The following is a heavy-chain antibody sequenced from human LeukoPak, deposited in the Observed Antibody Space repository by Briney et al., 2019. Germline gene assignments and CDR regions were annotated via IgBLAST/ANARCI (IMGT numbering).Heavy chain of an antibody. D-gene: IGHD3-10*01. CDR3: ARDGLRVGGSAPFP. J-gene: IGHJ5*02. CDR2: ISAYNGNT. Sequence: ASVKVSCKASGYTFTSYGISWVRQAPGQGVEWMGWISAYNGNTNYAQKLQGRVTMTTDTSTSTAYMELRSLGSDDTAVYYCARDGLRVGGSAPFPWGQGTLVTVSS. CDR1: GYTFTSYG. V-gene: IGHV1-18*01.